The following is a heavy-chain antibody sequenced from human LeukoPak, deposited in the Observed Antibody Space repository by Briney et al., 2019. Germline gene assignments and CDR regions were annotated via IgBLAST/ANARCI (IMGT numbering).Heavy chain of an antibody. J-gene: IGHJ4*01. CDR1: GLTFGGYA. V-gene: IGHV3-49*03. D-gene: IGHD6-13*01. CDR2: IRSKPYGGTT. CDR3: TRSGYSSNWSYYFDY. Sequence: GGSLRLSCTASGLTFGGYAMSWFRQAPGKGLEWVGGIRSKPYGGTTEYAGSVQGRFTISRDDSKTIAYLQMNSLKTEDTAVYYCTRSGYSSNWSYYFDYWGQGTLVTVSS.